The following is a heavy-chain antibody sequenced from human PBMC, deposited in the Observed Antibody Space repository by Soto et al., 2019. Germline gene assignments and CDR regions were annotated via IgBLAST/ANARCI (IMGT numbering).Heavy chain of an antibody. J-gene: IGHJ4*02. CDR3: ARDRDAYCSKGICSGPYFDY. Sequence: GSLRLSCAASGFTFSTYSINWVRQAPGKGLEWISYISDNSSVIYYADAVKGRFTISRDNAKNSLYLQMNSLRDEDTAVYYCARDRDAYCSKGICSGPYFDYWGQGTLVTVSS. D-gene: IGHD2-8*01. CDR2: ISDNSSVI. V-gene: IGHV3-48*02. CDR1: GFTFSTYS.